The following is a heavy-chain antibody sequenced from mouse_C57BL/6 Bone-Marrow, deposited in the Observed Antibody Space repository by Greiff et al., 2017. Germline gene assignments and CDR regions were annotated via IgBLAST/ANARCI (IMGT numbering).Heavy chain of an antibody. CDR1: GYTFTSYW. Sequence: QVHVKQPGAELVMPGASVKLSCKASGYTFTSYWMHWVKQRPGQGLEWIGEIDPSYSYTNYNQKFKGKSTLTVDKSSSTAYMQLSSLTSEDSAVYYCARDGYDGAWFAYWGQGTLVTVSA. CDR3: ARDGYDGAWFAY. J-gene: IGHJ3*01. D-gene: IGHD2-2*01. CDR2: IDPSYSYT. V-gene: IGHV1-69*01.